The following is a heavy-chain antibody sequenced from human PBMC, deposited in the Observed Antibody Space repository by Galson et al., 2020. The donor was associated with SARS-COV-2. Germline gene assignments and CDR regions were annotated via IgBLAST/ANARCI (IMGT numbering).Heavy chain of an antibody. D-gene: IGHD6-13*01. CDR1: GGSISSGGYY. CDR3: ARSSSSWYPYYYYGMDV. J-gene: IGHJ6*02. CDR2: IYSGGST. Sequence: SETLSLTCSVSGGSISSGGYYWNWIRQHPGKGLEWIGYIYSGGSTNYNPYLKSRVTISVDTSKNQFSLKLSSVTAADTAVYYCARSSSSWYPYYYYGMDVWGQGTTVTVSS. V-gene: IGHV4-31*03.